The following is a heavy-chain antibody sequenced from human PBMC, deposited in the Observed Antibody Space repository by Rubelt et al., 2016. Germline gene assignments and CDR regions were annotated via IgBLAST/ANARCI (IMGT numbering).Heavy chain of an antibody. CDR2: INTNTGNP. Sequence: YAMNWVRQAPGQGLEWMGWINTNTGNPTYAQGFTGRFVFSLDTSVSTAYLQISSLKAEDTAVYYCAREEVLCSSTSCYNQDYYYYGMDVWGQGTTVTVSS. CDR1: YA. CDR3: AREEVLCSSTSCYNQDYYYYGMDV. V-gene: IGHV7-4-1*02. D-gene: IGHD2-2*02. J-gene: IGHJ6*02.